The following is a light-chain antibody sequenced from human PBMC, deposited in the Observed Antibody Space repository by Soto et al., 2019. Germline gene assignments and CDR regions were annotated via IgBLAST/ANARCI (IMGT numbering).Light chain of an antibody. J-gene: IGLJ2*01. CDR3: QVWDSSSDHVV. CDR1: NIGSKS. CDR2: YDS. V-gene: IGLV3-21*04. Sequence: SYELTQPPSVSVAPGKTARITCGGNNIGSKSGHWYQQKPGQAHVLVIYYDSDRPSGIPERFSGSNSGNTATLTISRVEAGDEADYYCQVWDSSSDHVVFGGGTKLTVL.